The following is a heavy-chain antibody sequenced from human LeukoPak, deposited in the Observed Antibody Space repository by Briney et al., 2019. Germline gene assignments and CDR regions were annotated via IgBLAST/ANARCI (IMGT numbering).Heavy chain of an antibody. D-gene: IGHD3-22*01. CDR3: ARNRHYYDSSIGY. J-gene: IGHJ4*02. V-gene: IGHV4-59*01. CDR2: IYYSGST. CDR1: AGSMNNYN. Sequence: SETLSLTCSVSAGSMNNYNRNWIRQPPGKGLEWLGSIYYSGSTSYNPSLKSRVTISVDTSKNQFSLKLSSVTAADTAVYYCARNRHYYDSSIGYWGQGTLVTVSS.